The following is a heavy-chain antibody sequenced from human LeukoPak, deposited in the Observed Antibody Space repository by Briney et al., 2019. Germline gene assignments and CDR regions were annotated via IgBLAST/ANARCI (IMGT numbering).Heavy chain of an antibody. J-gene: IGHJ4*02. D-gene: IGHD3-10*01. Sequence: GGSLRLSCAASGFTFSSYEMNWVRQASGKGLEWVSYISSSGSTIYYADSVKGRFTISRDNAKNSLYLQMNSLRAEDTAVYYCVTGRGVRPPFDYWGQGTLVTVSS. CDR1: GFTFSSYE. CDR3: VTGRGVRPPFDY. CDR2: ISSSGSTI. V-gene: IGHV3-48*03.